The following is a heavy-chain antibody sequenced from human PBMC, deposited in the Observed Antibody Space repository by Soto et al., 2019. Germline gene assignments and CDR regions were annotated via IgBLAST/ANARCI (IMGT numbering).Heavy chain of an antibody. D-gene: IGHD2-8*02. CDR1: GFPCGSYD. Sequence: LRLSCAASGFPCGSYDMTWVRQAPGKGLEWVSTILVDGRTFYVDSVKGRFTISRDNSRNTVYLQMNSLTAGDTALYYCAKATATGGGAFDFCGKGTMVTVSS. J-gene: IGHJ3*01. CDR3: AKATATGGGAFDF. CDR2: ILVDGRT. V-gene: IGHV3-23*01.